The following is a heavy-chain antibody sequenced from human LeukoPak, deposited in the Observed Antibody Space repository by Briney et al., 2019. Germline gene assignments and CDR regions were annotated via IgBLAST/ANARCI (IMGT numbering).Heavy chain of an antibody. J-gene: IGHJ4*02. CDR3: ARSKMATILCGKY. V-gene: IGHV1-2*02. CDR2: VNPNSGGT. D-gene: IGHD5-24*01. CDR1: GYTFTGYY. Sequence: ASVKVSCKASGYTFTGYYMHWVRQAPGQGLEWMGWVNPNSGGTNYAQKFQGRVTMTRDTSISTAYMELSRLRSDDTAVYYCARSKMATILCGKYWGQGTLVTVSS.